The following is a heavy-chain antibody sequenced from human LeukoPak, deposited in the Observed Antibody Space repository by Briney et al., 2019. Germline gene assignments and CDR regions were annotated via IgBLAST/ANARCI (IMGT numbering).Heavy chain of an antibody. D-gene: IGHD4-17*01. CDR2: IIPILGIA. J-gene: IGHJ3*02. CDR1: GGTFSSYA. Sequence: GASVKVSCKASGGTFSSYAISWVRQAPGQGLEWMGRIIPILGIANYAQKFQGRVTITADKSTSTAYMELSSLRSEDTAVYYCVSMTTVTTGGAFDIWGQGTMVTVSS. V-gene: IGHV1-69*04. CDR3: VSMTTVTTGGAFDI.